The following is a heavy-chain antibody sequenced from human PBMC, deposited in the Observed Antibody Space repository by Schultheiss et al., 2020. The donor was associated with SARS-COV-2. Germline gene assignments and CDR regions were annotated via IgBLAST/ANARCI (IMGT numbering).Heavy chain of an antibody. J-gene: IGHJ6*03. D-gene: IGHD4-17*01. CDR3: ARVAVTPRYYYYYMDV. V-gene: IGHV4-59*01. CDR1: GGSISSYY. Sequence: SQTLSLTCPVSGGSISSYYWSWIRQPPGKGLEWIGYIYYSGSTNYNPSLKSRVTISVDTSKNQFSLKLSSVTAADTAVYYCARVAVTPRYYYYYMDVWGKGTTVTVSS. CDR2: IYYSGST.